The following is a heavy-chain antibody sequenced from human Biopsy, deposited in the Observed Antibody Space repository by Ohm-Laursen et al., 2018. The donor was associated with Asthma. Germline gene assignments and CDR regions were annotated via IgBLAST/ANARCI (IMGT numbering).Heavy chain of an antibody. CDR3: ARDLGTTRMDV. Sequence: SLRLSCAASGFTFSSYGIHWVRQAPGKGLEWVAVIWYDGGYKDSVDSVKGRFTISRDNSKNTLYLQMNSLRAEDTAVYYCARDLGTTRMDVWGQGTTVTVSS. J-gene: IGHJ6*02. D-gene: IGHD1-1*01. V-gene: IGHV3-33*01. CDR1: GFTFSSYG. CDR2: IWYDGGYK.